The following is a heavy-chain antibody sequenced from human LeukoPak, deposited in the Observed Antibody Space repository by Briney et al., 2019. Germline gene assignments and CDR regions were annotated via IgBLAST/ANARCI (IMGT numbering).Heavy chain of an antibody. CDR3: ARDGDSSGYYNWFDP. Sequence: ASVKVSCKASGYTFTSYDINWVRQATGQGLEWMGWMNPNNGNTNYAQKLQGRVTMTTDTSTSTAYMELRSLRSDDTAVYYCARDGDSSGYYNWFDPWGQGTLVTVSS. V-gene: IGHV1-18*01. CDR1: GYTFTSYD. CDR2: MNPNNGNT. D-gene: IGHD3-22*01. J-gene: IGHJ5*02.